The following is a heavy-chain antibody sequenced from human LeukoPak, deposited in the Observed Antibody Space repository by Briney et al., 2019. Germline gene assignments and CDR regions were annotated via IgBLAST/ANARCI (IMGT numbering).Heavy chain of an antibody. D-gene: IGHD6-13*01. CDR2: IYPGDSDT. J-gene: IGHJ5*02. CDR3: ARRYSSSWYWFDP. CDR1: GYSFTSYW. V-gene: IGHV5-51*01. Sequence: GGALKISCKGSGYSFTSYWIGWVRQMPGKGLEWMGIIYPGDSDTRYSPSFQGQVTISADKSISTAYLQWSSLKASDTAMYYCARRYSSSWYWFDPWGQGTLVTVSS.